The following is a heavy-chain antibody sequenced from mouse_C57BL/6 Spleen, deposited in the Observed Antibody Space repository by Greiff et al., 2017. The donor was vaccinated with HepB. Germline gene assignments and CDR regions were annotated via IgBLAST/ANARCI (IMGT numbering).Heavy chain of an antibody. D-gene: IGHD2-5*01. V-gene: IGHV1-80*01. CDR2: IYPGDGDT. CDR1: GYAFSSYW. J-gene: IGHJ2*01. Sequence: QVQLQQSGAELVKPGASVKISCKASGYAFSSYWMNWVKQRPGKGLEWIGQIYPGDGDTNYNGKFKGKATLTADKSSSTAYMQLSSLTSEDSAVYFCARDYSNYYFDYWGQGTTLTVSS. CDR3: ARDYSNYYFDY.